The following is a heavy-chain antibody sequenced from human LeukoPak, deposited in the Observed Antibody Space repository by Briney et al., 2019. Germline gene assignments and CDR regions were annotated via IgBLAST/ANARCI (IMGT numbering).Heavy chain of an antibody. J-gene: IGHJ4*02. CDR2: ISSSSSTI. Sequence: GGSLRLSCAASGFTFSSYSMNWVRQAPGKGLEWVSYISSSSSTIYYADSVKGRFTISRDNAKNSLYLQMNSLRAEDTAVYYCARDRRRVFDYWGQGTLVTVSS. CDR3: ARDRRRVFDY. CDR1: GFTFSSYS. V-gene: IGHV3-48*01.